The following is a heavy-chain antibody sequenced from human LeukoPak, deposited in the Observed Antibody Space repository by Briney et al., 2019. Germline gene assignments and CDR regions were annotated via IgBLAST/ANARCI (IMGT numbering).Heavy chain of an antibody. J-gene: IGHJ3*02. CDR2: IIPIFGTA. CDR1: YYIFSNYG. V-gene: IGHV1-69*13. Sequence: ASVKVSCKGNYYIFSNYGLSWVRQAPGQGLEWMGGIIPIFGTANYAQKFQGRVTITADESTSTAYMELSSLRSEGTAVYYCARALNGFDIWGPGTLVTVSS. CDR3: ARALNGFDI.